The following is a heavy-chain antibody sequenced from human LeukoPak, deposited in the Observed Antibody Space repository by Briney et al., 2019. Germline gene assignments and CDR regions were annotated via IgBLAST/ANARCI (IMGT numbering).Heavy chain of an antibody. Sequence: PSETLSLTCAFYGGSFSGYYWSWIRQPPGKGLEWIGEINHSGSTNYNPSLKSRVTISVDTSKNQFSLKLSSVTAADTAVYYCATLGAVAGTKYYYYYMDVWGKGTTVTVSS. D-gene: IGHD6-19*01. CDR3: ATLGAVAGTKYYYYYMDV. CDR1: GGSFSGYY. CDR2: INHSGST. J-gene: IGHJ6*03. V-gene: IGHV4-34*01.